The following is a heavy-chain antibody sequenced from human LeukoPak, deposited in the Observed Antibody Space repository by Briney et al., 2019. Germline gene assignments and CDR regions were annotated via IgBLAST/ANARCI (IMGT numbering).Heavy chain of an antibody. CDR2: INPNSGGT. CDR1: GYTFTGYY. CDR3: ARNWGWSYYYYYMDV. J-gene: IGHJ6*03. V-gene: IGHV1-2*02. D-gene: IGHD7-27*01. Sequence: ASVKVSCKASGYTFTGYYMHWVRQAPGQGLEWMGWINPNSGGTNYAQKFQGRVTMTRDTSISTAYMELSRLRSDDTAVYYCARNWGWSYYYYYMDVWGKGTTVTVSS.